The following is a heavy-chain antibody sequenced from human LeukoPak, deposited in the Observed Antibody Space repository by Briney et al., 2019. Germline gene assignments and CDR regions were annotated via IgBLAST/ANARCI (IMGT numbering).Heavy chain of an antibody. V-gene: IGHV5-51*01. D-gene: IGHD4-23*01. J-gene: IGHJ4*02. Sequence: GESLRIACQGFGYSFTNYWISWVRQVPGKGLEWMGIIYPGDSDTTYGPSFQGQVTISADTSISTAYLQWSSLKASDTAIYYCATPQHYGGTRFDYWGQGTLVTVSS. CDR3: ATPQHYGGTRFDY. CDR1: GYSFTNYW. CDR2: IYPGDSDT.